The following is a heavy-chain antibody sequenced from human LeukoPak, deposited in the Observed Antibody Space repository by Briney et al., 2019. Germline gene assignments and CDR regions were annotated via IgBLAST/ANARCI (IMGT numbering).Heavy chain of an antibody. CDR3: ARGSSGWSRYYFDY. D-gene: IGHD6-19*01. Sequence: GGSLRLSCAASGFTFRNYAMSWVRQAPGKGLEWVSAISGSGDNTYYGNSVKGRFTISRDNSKNTLSLQMNSLRAEDTAVYYCARGSSGWSRYYFDYWGQGTLVTVSS. V-gene: IGHV3-23*01. CDR2: ISGSGDNT. CDR1: GFTFRNYA. J-gene: IGHJ4*02.